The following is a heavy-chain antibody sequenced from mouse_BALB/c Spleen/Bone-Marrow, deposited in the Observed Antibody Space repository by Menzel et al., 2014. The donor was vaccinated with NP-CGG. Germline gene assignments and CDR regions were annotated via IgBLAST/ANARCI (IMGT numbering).Heavy chain of an antibody. J-gene: IGHJ2*01. CDR2: INPYNDGT. CDR1: GYTFTAYV. D-gene: IGHD2-3*01. CDR3: AREGWLLRFEY. Sequence: VQLKHSGPELIKPGASVKMSCKASGYTFTAYVMHWVKQKPGQGLEWIGYINPYNDGTNYNEKFKGKATLTSDKSSSTAYMELSSLTSEDSAVCYCAREGWLLRFEYWGQGTTLTASS. V-gene: IGHV1-14*01.